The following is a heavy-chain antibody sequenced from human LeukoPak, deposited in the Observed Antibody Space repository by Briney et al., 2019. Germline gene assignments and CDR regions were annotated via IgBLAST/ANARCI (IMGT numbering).Heavy chain of an antibody. CDR2: ISGYNGNT. J-gene: IGHJ4*02. CDR3: ARADYGDPYYFDY. Sequence: ASVKVSCKTSGYTFTNYGISWVRQAPGQGLEWMGWISGYNGNTNYAQRLQGRVTMTTDTSTSTAYMELRSLRSDDTAVYYCARADYGDPYYFDYWGQGTLVTVSS. CDR1: GYTFTNYG. V-gene: IGHV1-18*01. D-gene: IGHD4-17*01.